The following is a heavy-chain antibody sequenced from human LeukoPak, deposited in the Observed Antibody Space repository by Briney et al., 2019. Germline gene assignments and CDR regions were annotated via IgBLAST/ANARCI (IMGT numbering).Heavy chain of an antibody. Sequence: ASVKVSCKASGYTFTGYYMHWVRQAPGQGLEWMGWINPNSGGTNYAQKFQGRVTMTRDTSISTAYMELSRLRSDDTAVYYCARDGGLEYPTFDYWGQGTLVTVSS. D-gene: IGHD2/OR15-2a*01. CDR3: ARDGGLEYPTFDY. CDR2: INPNSGGT. CDR1: GYTFTGYY. J-gene: IGHJ4*02. V-gene: IGHV1-2*02.